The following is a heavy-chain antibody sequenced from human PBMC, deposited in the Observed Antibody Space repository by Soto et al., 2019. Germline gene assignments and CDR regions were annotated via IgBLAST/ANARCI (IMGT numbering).Heavy chain of an antibody. CDR3: ATPQDYDGCLDS. CDR2: INVGNGNT. D-gene: IGHD3-22*01. CDR1: GYTFTRYI. J-gene: IGHJ4*02. V-gene: IGHV1-3*01. Sequence: QVQLWQSGAEGRRPGASVKVSCKTLGYTFTRYIIHWGRQAPGQRLEWMGWINVGNGNTRYSQKFQGRLTLTRDTPGNTAYLELNSLISEDTAVYYCATPQDYDGCLDSWGQGTLVTVSS.